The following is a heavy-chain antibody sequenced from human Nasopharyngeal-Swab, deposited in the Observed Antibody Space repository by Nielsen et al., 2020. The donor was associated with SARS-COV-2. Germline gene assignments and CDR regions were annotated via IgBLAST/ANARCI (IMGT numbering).Heavy chain of an antibody. D-gene: IGHD1-7*01. J-gene: IGHJ4*02. CDR1: GFTFSSDV. Sequence: GESPKTPCAASGFTFSSDVMSWVRQAPGRGLEWVSAFSGSDGATYYADSVKGRFTISRDNSKNTLYLQMNSLRAEDTAIYYCASRPARSQWNYEAYWGQGTLITVSS. V-gene: IGHV3-23*01. CDR2: FSGSDGAT. CDR3: ASRPARSQWNYEAY.